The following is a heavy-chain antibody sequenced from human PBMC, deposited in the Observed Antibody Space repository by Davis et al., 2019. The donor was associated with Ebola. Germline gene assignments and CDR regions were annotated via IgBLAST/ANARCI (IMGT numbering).Heavy chain of an antibody. CDR2: ISWNSGSI. V-gene: IGHV3-9*01. CDR3: AKDISTGSGWYDGAFDI. CDR1: GFTFDDYA. Sequence: SLKISCAASGFTFDDYAMHWVRQAPGKGLEWVSGISWNSGSIGYADSVKGRFTISRDNAKNSLYLQMNSLRAEDTALYYCAKDISTGSGWYDGAFDIWGQGTMVTVSS. D-gene: IGHD6-19*01. J-gene: IGHJ3*02.